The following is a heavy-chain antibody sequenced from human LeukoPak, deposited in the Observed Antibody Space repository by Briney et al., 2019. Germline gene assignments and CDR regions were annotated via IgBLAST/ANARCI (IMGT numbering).Heavy chain of an antibody. CDR2: IYYSGST. Sequence: SETLSLTCTVSGGSISSYYWGWIRQPPGKGLEWIGYIYYSGSTNYNPSLKSRVTISVDTSKNQFSLKLSSVTAADTAVYYCARLVRWSYYYGSGSYYPNWFDPWGQGTLVTVSS. D-gene: IGHD3-10*01. V-gene: IGHV4-59*12. CDR1: GGSISSYY. J-gene: IGHJ5*02. CDR3: ARLVRWSYYYGSGSYYPNWFDP.